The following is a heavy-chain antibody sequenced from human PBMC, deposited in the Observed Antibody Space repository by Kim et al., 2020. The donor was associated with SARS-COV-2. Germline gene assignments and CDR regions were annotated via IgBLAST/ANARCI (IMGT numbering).Heavy chain of an antibody. J-gene: IGHJ5*02. V-gene: IGHV3-48*02. Sequence: GGSLRLSCAASGFTFSSYSMNWVRQAPGKGLEWVSYISSSSSTIYYADSVKGRFTISRDNAKNSLYLQMNSLRDEDTAVYYCARGNNSSSWYGNWFDPWGQGTLVTVSS. CDR2: ISSSSSTI. D-gene: IGHD6-13*01. CDR3: ARGNNSSSWYGNWFDP. CDR1: GFTFSSYS.